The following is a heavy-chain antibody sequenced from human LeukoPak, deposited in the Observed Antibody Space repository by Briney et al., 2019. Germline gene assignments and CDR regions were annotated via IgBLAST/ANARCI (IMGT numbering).Heavy chain of an antibody. CDR1: GYTFTSYA. Sequence: ASVKVSCKASGYTFTSYAMHWVRQAPGQRLEWMGWINAGNGNTKYSQKFQGRVTITRDTSASTAYMELSSLRSEDTAVYYCARPRGDGYKSEYRYFDPWGRGTLVTVSS. D-gene: IGHD5-24*01. CDR2: INAGNGNT. J-gene: IGHJ2*01. V-gene: IGHV1-3*01. CDR3: ARPRGDGYKSEYRYFDP.